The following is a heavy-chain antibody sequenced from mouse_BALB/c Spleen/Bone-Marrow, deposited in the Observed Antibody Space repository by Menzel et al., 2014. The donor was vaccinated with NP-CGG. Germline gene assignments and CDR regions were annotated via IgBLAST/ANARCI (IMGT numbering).Heavy chain of an antibody. J-gene: IGHJ2*01. D-gene: IGHD1-2*01. V-gene: IGHV7-3*02. Sequence: EVNVVESGGGLVQPGGSLRLSCEASGFTFTDFYMNWVRQPPGKALEWLGFISNKANGYTTEYSASVKGRFTISRDNSQSILYLQMNTLRAEDSATYYCARDVGRLLFDYWGQGTTLTVSS. CDR1: GFTFTDFY. CDR3: ARDVGRLLFDY. CDR2: ISNKANGYTT.